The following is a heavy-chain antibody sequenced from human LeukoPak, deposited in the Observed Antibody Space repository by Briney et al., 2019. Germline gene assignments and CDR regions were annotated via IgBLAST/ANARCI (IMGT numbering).Heavy chain of an antibody. CDR2: INPNSGGT. CDR1: GYTFTSYG. J-gene: IGHJ5*02. D-gene: IGHD3-10*01. CDR3: ARDLLGGVRGVGDLDP. Sequence: ASVKVSCKASGYTFTSYGISWVRQAPGQGLEWMGWINPNSGGTNYAQKFQGRVTMTRDTSISTAYMELSRLRSGDTAVYYCARDLLGGVRGVGDLDPWGQGTLVTVSS. V-gene: IGHV1-2*02.